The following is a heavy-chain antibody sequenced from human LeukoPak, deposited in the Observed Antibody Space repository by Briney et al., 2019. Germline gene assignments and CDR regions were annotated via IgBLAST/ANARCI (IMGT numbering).Heavy chain of an antibody. Sequence: EASVKVSCKASGGTFGMYAISWVRQAPAQGLEWMGRIVPFLNITNYAQKFQGRLTITADKVTRTAYMELSSLRSEDTAVYFCARDPDSSADDYWGQGTLVTVSS. D-gene: IGHD3-22*01. CDR3: ARDPDSSADDY. J-gene: IGHJ4*02. CDR2: IVPFLNIT. V-gene: IGHV1-69*04. CDR1: GGTFGMYA.